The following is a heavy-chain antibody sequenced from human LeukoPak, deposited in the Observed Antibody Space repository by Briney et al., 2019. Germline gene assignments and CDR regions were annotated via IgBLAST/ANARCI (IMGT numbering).Heavy chain of an antibody. D-gene: IGHD1-26*01. Sequence: GGSLRLSCAASGFTFSSYAMSWVRQAPGKGLEWVSAISGSGGSTYYADSVKGRFTISRDNSKNTLHLQMNSLRAEDTAVYYCASSGSYRFDYWGQGTLVTVSS. V-gene: IGHV3-23*01. CDR1: GFTFSSYA. CDR3: ASSGSYRFDY. J-gene: IGHJ4*02. CDR2: ISGSGGST.